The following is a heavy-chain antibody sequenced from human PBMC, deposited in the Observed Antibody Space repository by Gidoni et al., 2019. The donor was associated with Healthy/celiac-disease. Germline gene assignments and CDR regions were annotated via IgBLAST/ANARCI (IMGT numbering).Heavy chain of an antibody. CDR1: GGSISSSSYY. CDR2: IYYSGST. Sequence: QLQLQESGPGLVQPSETLSLTCTVSGGSISSSSYYWGWIRQPPGKGLEWIGSIYYSGSTYYNPSLKSRVTISVDTSKNQFSLKLSSVTAADTAVYYCVCSISVVVPAAMGVTYWGQGTLVTVSS. CDR3: VCSISVVVPAAMGVTY. J-gene: IGHJ4*02. V-gene: IGHV4-39*01. D-gene: IGHD2-2*01.